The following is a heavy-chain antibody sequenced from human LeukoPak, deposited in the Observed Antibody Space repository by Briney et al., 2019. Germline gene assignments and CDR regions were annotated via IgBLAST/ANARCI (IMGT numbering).Heavy chain of an antibody. CDR1: GYTFTSYD. J-gene: IGHJ3*02. V-gene: IGHV1-8*01. D-gene: IGHD5-18*01. CDR2: MNPNSGNT. CDR3: ASFGTAMATDAFDI. Sequence: ASVKVSRKASGYTFTSYDINWVRQATGQGVEWMGWMNPNSGNTGYAQKFQGRVTMTRNTSISTAYMELSSLRSEDTAVYYCASFGTAMATDAFDIWGQGTMVTVSS.